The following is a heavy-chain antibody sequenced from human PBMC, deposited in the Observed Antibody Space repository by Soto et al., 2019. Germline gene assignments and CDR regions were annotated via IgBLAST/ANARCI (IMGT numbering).Heavy chain of an antibody. Sequence: LRLSCAASGFTFSSYGMHWVRQAPGKGLEWVAVISYDGSNAYYADSVKGRFTISRDSSKNTLYLHMNSLRAEDTAVYYCASRPLRSYGMDLWGQGTTVTVSS. CDR3: ASRPLRSYGMDL. CDR1: GFTFSSYG. CDR2: ISYDGSNA. V-gene: IGHV3-30*03. J-gene: IGHJ6*02.